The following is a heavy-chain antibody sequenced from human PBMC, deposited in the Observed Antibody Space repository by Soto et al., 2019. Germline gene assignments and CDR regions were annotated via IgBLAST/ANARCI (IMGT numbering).Heavy chain of an antibody. V-gene: IGHV3-13*05. J-gene: IGHJ6*02. CDR1: GFTFSSYD. D-gene: IGHD3-3*01. Sequence: LRLSCAASGFTFSSYDMHWVRQATGKGLEWVSAIGTAGDPYYPGSVKGRFTISRENAKNSLYLQMNSLRAGDTAVYYCARAGHYDFWSGYQAGGMDVWGQGTTVTVSS. CDR2: IGTAGDP. CDR3: ARAGHYDFWSGYQAGGMDV.